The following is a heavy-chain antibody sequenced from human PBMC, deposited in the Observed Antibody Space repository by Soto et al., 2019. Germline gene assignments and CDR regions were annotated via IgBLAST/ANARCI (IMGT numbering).Heavy chain of an antibody. V-gene: IGHV3-7*03. J-gene: IGHJ4*02. D-gene: IGHD2-2*01. CDR2: IKQDGSEK. Sequence: EVQLVESGGCLVQPGGSLRLSCAASGFTFSSYWMSWVRQAPGKGLEWVANIKQDGSEKYYVDSVKGRFTISRDNAKNSLYLQMNSLRAEDTAVYYCAREEEDIVVVPAAMYFDYWGQGTLVTVSS. CDR3: AREEEDIVVVPAAMYFDY. CDR1: GFTFSSYW.